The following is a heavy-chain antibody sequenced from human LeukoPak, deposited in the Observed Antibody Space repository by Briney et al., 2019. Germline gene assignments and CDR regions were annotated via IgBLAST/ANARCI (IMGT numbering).Heavy chain of an antibody. D-gene: IGHD3-10*01. CDR1: GGSFSGYY. CDR2: INHSGST. Sequence: PSETLSLTCAVYGGSFSGYYWSWIRQPPGKGLEWIGEINHSGSTNYNPSLKSRVTISVDTSKNQFSLKPSSVTAADTAVYYCARLTMVRGVKIDYWGQGTLVTVSS. CDR3: ARLTMVRGVKIDY. J-gene: IGHJ4*02. V-gene: IGHV4-34*01.